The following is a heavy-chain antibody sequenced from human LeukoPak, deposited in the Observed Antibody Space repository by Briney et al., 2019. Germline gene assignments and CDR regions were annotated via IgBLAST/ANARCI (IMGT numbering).Heavy chain of an antibody. Sequence: SETLSLTCTVSGGSISSSSYYWGWIRQPPGKGLEWIGSIYYSGSTYYNPSLKSRVTISVDTSKNQFSLKLSSVTAADTAVYYCARGAFWSGYYLFDYWGQGTLVTVSS. V-gene: IGHV4-39*07. J-gene: IGHJ4*02. D-gene: IGHD3-3*01. CDR2: IYYSGST. CDR1: GGSISSSSYY. CDR3: ARGAFWSGYYLFDY.